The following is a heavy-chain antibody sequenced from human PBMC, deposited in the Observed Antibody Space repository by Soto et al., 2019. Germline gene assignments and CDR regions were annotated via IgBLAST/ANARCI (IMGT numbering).Heavy chain of an antibody. CDR1: GFNFSSYV. V-gene: IGHV3-33*01. J-gene: IGHJ4*02. CDR2: IWYDGGNK. D-gene: IGHD6-19*01. Sequence: QVQLVESGGGVVQPGRSLRLSCAASGFNFSSYVMHWVRQAPGKGLEWVTVIWYDGGNKYYADSVKGRFTISRDNSKNTLYLQRNSLRAEDTAVYYCARDGQWLPRDGLRSSYYCDYWGQGTLVTVSS. CDR3: ARDGQWLPRDGLRSSYYCDY.